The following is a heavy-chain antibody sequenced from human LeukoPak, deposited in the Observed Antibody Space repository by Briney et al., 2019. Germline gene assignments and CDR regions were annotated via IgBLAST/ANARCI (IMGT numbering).Heavy chain of an antibody. CDR2: INHSGST. D-gene: IGHD6-19*01. CDR1: GGSFSGYY. V-gene: IGHV4-34*01. CDR3: ARSLAGSGWYWFDP. Sequence: SETLSLTCAVYGGSFSGYYWSWIRQPPGKGLEWIGEINHSGSTNYNPSLKSRVTISVDTSKNQFSLKLSSATAADTAVYYCARSLAGSGWYWFDPWGQGTLVTVSS. J-gene: IGHJ5*02.